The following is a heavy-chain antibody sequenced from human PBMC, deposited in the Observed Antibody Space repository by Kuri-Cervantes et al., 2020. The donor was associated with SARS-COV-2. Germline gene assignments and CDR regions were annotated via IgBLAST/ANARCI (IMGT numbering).Heavy chain of an antibody. V-gene: IGHV4-4*07. CDR1: GGSISSYY. Sequence: ESLKISCTVSGGSISSYYWSWIRQPAGKGLEWIGRIYTSGSTNYNPSLKSRVTMSVDTSKTQFSLKLSSVTAADTAVYYCARALANFWSGSDWYFDLWGRGTQVTVSS. D-gene: IGHD3-3*01. CDR2: IYTSGST. CDR3: ARALANFWSGSDWYFDL. J-gene: IGHJ2*01.